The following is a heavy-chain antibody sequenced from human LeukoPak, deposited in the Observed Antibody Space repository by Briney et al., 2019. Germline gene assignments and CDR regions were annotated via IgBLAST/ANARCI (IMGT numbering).Heavy chain of an antibody. V-gene: IGHV3-30-3*01. CDR3: AREQWLALDY. CDR1: GSTFSSYA. Sequence: GGSLRLSCAASGSTFSSYAMHWVRQAPGKGLEWVAVISYDGSNKYYADSVKGRFTISRDNSKNTLYLQMNSLRAEDTAVYYCAREQWLALDYWGQGTLVTVSS. CDR2: ISYDGSNK. D-gene: IGHD6-19*01. J-gene: IGHJ4*02.